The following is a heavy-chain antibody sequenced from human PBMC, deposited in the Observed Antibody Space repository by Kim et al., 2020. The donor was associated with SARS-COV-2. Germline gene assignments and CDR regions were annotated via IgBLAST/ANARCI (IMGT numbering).Heavy chain of an antibody. CDR2: IIPIFGTA. CDR3: ARVLLNYYDSSGYGPREYYFDY. D-gene: IGHD3-22*01. J-gene: IGHJ4*02. V-gene: IGHV1-69*13. Sequence: SVKVSCKASGGTFSSYAISWVRQAPGQGLEWMGGIIPIFGTANYAQKFQGRVTITADESTSTAYMELSSLRSEDTAVYYCARVLLNYYDSSGYGPREYYFDYWGQGTLVTVSS. CDR1: GGTFSSYA.